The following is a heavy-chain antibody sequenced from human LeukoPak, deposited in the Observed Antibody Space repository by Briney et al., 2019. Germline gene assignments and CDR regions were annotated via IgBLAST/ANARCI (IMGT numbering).Heavy chain of an antibody. V-gene: IGHV3-74*03. Sequence: TGGSLRLSCAASGFTFSSYWMHWVRQAPGKGLVWVSRINSDGSSTTYADSVKGRFAISRDNAKNTLFLQMNSLSPEDTAVYYCARDRSIGDAFDIWGQGTMVTVSS. J-gene: IGHJ3*02. CDR1: GFTFSSYW. D-gene: IGHD6-25*01. CDR3: ARDRSIGDAFDI. CDR2: INSDGSST.